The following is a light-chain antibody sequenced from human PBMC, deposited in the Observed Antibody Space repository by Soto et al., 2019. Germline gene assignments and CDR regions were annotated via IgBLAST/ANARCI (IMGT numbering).Light chain of an antibody. CDR3: QQYNNWPRK. J-gene: IGKJ1*01. Sequence: EIVMTQSPATLSVSPGERATLSCRASQSVSSNLAWYQQKPGQAPRLLIYGASTRATGIPARFSGSGSGTELTLTISSLQSEDFAVYYCQQYNNWPRKFGQGTKVEIK. V-gene: IGKV3-15*01. CDR2: GAS. CDR1: QSVSSN.